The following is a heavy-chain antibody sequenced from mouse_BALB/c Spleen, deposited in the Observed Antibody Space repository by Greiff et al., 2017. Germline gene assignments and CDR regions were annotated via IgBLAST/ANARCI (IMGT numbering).Heavy chain of an antibody. CDR1: GYSITSDYA. Sequence: ESGPGLVKPSQSLSLTCTVTGYSITSDYAWNWIRQFPGNKLEWMGYISYSGSTSYNPSLKSRISITRDTSKNQFFLQLNSVTTEDTATYYCARAGDYDDAMDYWGQGTSVTVSS. D-gene: IGHD2-4*01. V-gene: IGHV3-2*02. CDR3: ARAGDYDDAMDY. CDR2: ISYSGST. J-gene: IGHJ4*01.